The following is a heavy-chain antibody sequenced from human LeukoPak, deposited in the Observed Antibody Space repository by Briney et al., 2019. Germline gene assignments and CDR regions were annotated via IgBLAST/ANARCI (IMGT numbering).Heavy chain of an antibody. CDR3: TTSPLGYCSSTSCYHYYYYMDV. V-gene: IGHV3-15*01. CDR2: IKSKTDGGPT. Sequence: GGSLRLSCAASGFTFSNAWMSWVRQAPGKGLEWVGRIKSKTDGGPTDYSAPVKGRFTISRDDSKNTLYLQVNSLKTEDTAVYYCTTSPLGYCSSTSCYHYYYYMDVWGKGTTVTVSS. D-gene: IGHD2-2*01. J-gene: IGHJ6*03. CDR1: GFTFSNAW.